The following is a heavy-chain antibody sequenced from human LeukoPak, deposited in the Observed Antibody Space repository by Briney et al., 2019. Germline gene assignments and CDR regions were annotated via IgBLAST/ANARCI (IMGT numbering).Heavy chain of an antibody. CDR3: ARRPETDSSGHYYFDY. CDR2: IYPGDSDT. Sequence: GESLKISCKGSGYSFTSYWIGWVRQMPGKGLEWMGIIYPGDSDTRYSPSSQGQVTISADKSISTAYLQWSSLKASDTAMYYCARRPETDSSGHYYFDYWGQGTLVTVSS. D-gene: IGHD3-22*01. V-gene: IGHV5-51*01. J-gene: IGHJ4*02. CDR1: GYSFTSYW.